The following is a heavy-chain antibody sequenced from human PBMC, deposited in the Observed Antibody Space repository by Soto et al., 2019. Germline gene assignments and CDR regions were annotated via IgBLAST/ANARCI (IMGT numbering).Heavy chain of an antibody. J-gene: IGHJ4*02. CDR2: INHSGST. Sequence: SETLSLTCAVYGGSFSGYYWSWIRQPPGKGLEWIGEINHSGSTNYNPSLKSRVTISVDTSKNQFSLRLSSVTAADTAVYYCAGGGMKVSEWLREMYYFDYWGQGTLVTVSS. V-gene: IGHV4-34*01. D-gene: IGHD5-12*01. CDR1: GGSFSGYY. CDR3: AGGGMKVSEWLREMYYFDY.